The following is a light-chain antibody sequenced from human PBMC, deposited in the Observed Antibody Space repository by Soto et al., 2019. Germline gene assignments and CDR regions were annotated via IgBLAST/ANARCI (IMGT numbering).Light chain of an antibody. V-gene: IGKV3-20*01. CDR1: QTIGSTS. Sequence: PGESATLSCRTSQTIGSTSVAWYKQKPGQAPRLLIDGESTRATGIPDRGSGRESGTDVTLTISRLEPEEFVVDYCQQYGSSPFTFGQGTRLEIK. CDR3: QQYGSSPFT. J-gene: IGKJ5*01. CDR2: GES.